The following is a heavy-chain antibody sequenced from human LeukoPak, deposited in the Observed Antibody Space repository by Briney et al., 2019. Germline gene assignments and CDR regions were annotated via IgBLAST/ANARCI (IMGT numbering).Heavy chain of an antibody. J-gene: IGHJ4*02. CDR1: GFTFSSYG. D-gene: IGHD3-10*01. Sequence: PGGSLRLSCAASGFTFSSYGMHWVRRAPGKGLEWVAFIRYDGSNKYYADSVKGRFTISRDNSKNTLYLQMNSLRAEDTAVYYCARENDYYGSGSYSYWGQGTLVTVSS. CDR2: IRYDGSNK. CDR3: ARENDYYGSGSYSY. V-gene: IGHV3-30*02.